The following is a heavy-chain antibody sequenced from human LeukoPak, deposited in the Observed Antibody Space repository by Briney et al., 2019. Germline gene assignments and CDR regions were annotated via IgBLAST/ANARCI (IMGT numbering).Heavy chain of an antibody. J-gene: IGHJ5*02. CDR3: AKGPSVWDWFDP. CDR1: GFTVNNNY. Sequence: PGGSLRLSCAASGFTVNNNYMTWVRQAPGKGLEWVSAISGSGGSTYYADSVKGRFTISRDNSKNTLYLQMNSLRAEDTAVYYCAKGPSVWDWFDPWGQGTLVTVSS. V-gene: IGHV3-23*01. CDR2: ISGSGGST. D-gene: IGHD3-16*01.